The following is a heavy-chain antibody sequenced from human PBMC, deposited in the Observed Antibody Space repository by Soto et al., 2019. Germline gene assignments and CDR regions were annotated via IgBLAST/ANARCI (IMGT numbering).Heavy chain of an antibody. J-gene: IGHJ6*02. CDR2: IYHSGST. Sequence: PSETLSLTCAVSGGSISSSNLWSWVRQPPGKGLEWIGEIYHSGSTNYNPSLKSRVTISVDKSKNQFSLKLSSVTAADTAVYYCASLRWELLQDYYYYYGMDVWGQGTTVTVSS. CDR3: ASLRWELLQDYYYYYGMDV. D-gene: IGHD1-26*01. V-gene: IGHV4-4*02. CDR1: GGSISSSNL.